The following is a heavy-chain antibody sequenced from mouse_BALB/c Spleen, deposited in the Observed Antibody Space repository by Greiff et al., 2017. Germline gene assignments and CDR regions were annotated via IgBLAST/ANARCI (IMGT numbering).Heavy chain of an antibody. D-gene: IGHD2-4*01. CDR3: ARDSYYDYDGGTMDY. Sequence: EVQLQQSGPGLVKPSQSLSLTCSVTGYSFTSGYYWNWIRQFPGNKLEWMGYISYDGSNNYNPSLKNRISITRDTSKNQFFLKLNSATTEDTATYYCARDSYYDYDGGTMDYWGQGTSVTVSS. J-gene: IGHJ4*01. CDR2: ISYDGSN. CDR1: GYSFTSGYY. V-gene: IGHV3-6*02.